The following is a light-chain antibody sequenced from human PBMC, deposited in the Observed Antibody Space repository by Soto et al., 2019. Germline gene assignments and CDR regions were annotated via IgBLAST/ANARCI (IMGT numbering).Light chain of an antibody. Sequence: DIGMTQSPDSLAVSLGAKAPINCKSSHSLLYTSNNKNYLAWYQQKPGQPPKXXIVWASNRDSRVPDRFSGSGSGTDFTLKISRVEAEDVGVYYCMQGTYWPRTFGQGTKVDIK. CDR1: HSLLYTSNNKNY. J-gene: IGKJ1*01. CDR2: WAS. CDR3: MQGTYWPRT. V-gene: IGKV4-1*01.